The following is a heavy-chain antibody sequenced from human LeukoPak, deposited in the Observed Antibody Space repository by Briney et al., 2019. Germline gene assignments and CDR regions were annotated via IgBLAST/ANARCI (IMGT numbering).Heavy chain of an antibody. CDR3: ARDAPLTGPDY. Sequence: SETLSLTCAVYGGSFSGYYWSWIRQPPGKGLEWIGEINHSGSTNYNPSLKSRVTISVDTSKNQFSLKLSSVTAADAAVYYCARDAPLTGPDYWGQGTLVTVSS. D-gene: IGHD3-10*01. V-gene: IGHV4-34*09. CDR1: GGSFSGYY. J-gene: IGHJ4*02. CDR2: INHSGST.